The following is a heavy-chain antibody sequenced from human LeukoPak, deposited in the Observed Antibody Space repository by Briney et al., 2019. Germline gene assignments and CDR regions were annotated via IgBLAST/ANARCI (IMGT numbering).Heavy chain of an antibody. CDR3: ARDGCGGGSCYSVGGYYYYYMDV. J-gene: IGHJ6*03. CDR2: ISSSSSYI. V-gene: IGHV3-21*01. CDR1: GFTFSSYS. D-gene: IGHD2-15*01. Sequence: GGSLRLSCAASGFTFSSYSMNWVRQAPGKGLEWVSSISSSSSYIYYADSVKGRFTISRDNAKNSLYLQMNSLRAEDTAVYYCARDGCGGGSCYSVGGYYYYYMDVWGKGTTVTVSS.